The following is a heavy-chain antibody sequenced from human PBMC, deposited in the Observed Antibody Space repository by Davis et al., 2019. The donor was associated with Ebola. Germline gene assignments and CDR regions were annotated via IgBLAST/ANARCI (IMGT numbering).Heavy chain of an antibody. J-gene: IGHJ4*02. CDR3: TGEKNY. V-gene: IGHV3-73*01. Sequence: GGSLRLSCAASGFTFSSYGMHWVRQAPGKGLEWVGRIRSKANSYATAYAASVKGRFTISRDDSKNTAYLQMNSLKTDDTAVYYCTGEKNYWGQGTLITVSS. CDR2: IRSKANSYAT. CDR1: GFTFSSYG.